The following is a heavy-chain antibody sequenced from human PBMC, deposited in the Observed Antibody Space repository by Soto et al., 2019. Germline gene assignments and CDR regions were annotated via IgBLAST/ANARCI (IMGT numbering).Heavy chain of an antibody. CDR1: GFTFSSYA. V-gene: IGHV3-23*01. J-gene: IGHJ4*02. CDR3: ARGPTHIAGATRFDY. Sequence: GGSLRLSCAASGFTFSSYAMSWVRQAPGKGLEWVSAISGSGGSTYYADSVKGRFTISRDNSKNTLYLQMNSLRAEDTAVYYCARGPTHIAGATRFDYWGQGTLVTVSS. CDR2: ISGSGGST. D-gene: IGHD2-15*01.